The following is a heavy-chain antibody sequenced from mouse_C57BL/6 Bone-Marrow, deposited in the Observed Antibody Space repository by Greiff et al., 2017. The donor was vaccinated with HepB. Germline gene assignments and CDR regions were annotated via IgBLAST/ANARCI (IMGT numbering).Heavy chain of an antibody. J-gene: IGHJ4*01. CDR2: INPGSGGT. V-gene: IGHV1-54*01. Sequence: QVQLKLSGAELVRPGTSVKVSCKASGYAFTNYLIEWVKQRPGQGLEWIGVINPGSGGTNYNEKFKGKATLTADKSSSTAYMQLSSLTSEDSAVYFCARSHYYGSSYYAMDYWGQGTSGTVSS. CDR1: GYAFTNYL. D-gene: IGHD1-1*01. CDR3: ARSHYYGSSYYAMDY.